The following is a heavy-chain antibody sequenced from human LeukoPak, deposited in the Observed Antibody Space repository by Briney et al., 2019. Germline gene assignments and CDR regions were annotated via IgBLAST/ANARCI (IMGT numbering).Heavy chain of an antibody. CDR3: ARDLGGLLWFGELFEADYYYYGMDV. CDR1: GGTFSSYA. V-gene: IGHV1-69*01. Sequence: ASVKVSCKASGGTFSSYAISWVRQAPGQGLEWMGGIIPIFGTANYAQKFQGRVTITADESTSTAYMELRSLRSDDTAVYYCARDLGGLLWFGELFEADYYYYGMDVWGQGTTVTVSS. J-gene: IGHJ6*02. D-gene: IGHD3-10*01. CDR2: IIPIFGTA.